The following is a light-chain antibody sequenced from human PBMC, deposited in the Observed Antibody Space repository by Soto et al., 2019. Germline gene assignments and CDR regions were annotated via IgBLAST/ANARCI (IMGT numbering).Light chain of an antibody. CDR3: QQTYSIPYT. J-gene: IGKJ2*01. V-gene: IGKV1-39*01. CDR2: AAS. Sequence: DIQMTQSPSSLSASVGDRVTSTCRASQSISSYLNWYQHKPGKAPKLLIYAASSLQSAVPSRFSGSGSGTDFTLTVSSLQPEDCATYYCQQTYSIPYTFGQGTKLEIK. CDR1: QSISSY.